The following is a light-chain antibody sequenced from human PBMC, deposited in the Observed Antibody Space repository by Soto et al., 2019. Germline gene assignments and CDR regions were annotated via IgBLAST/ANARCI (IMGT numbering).Light chain of an antibody. CDR1: RSDVGSYNY. J-gene: IGLJ1*01. V-gene: IGLV2-14*01. CDR2: GVS. Sequence: QSALTQPASVSGSPGQSITISCTGTRSDVGSYNYVSWYQQHPGKAPKLMIYGVSDRPSGISSRFSGSKSGNTASLTISGLQTEDEADYYCSSYTDSSTLFGTGTKVTVL. CDR3: SSYTDSSTL.